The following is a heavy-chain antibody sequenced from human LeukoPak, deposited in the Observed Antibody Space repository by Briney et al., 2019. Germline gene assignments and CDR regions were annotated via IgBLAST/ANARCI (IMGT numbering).Heavy chain of an antibody. V-gene: IGHV4-39*01. Sequence: SETLSLTCTVSGGSISSSSYYWGWIRQPPGKGLEWIGSIYYSGSTYYNPSLKSRVTISVDTSKNQFSLKLSSVTAADTAVYYCARHVGIAARPDWFDPRGQGTLVTVSS. CDR1: GGSISSSSYY. CDR2: IYYSGST. J-gene: IGHJ5*02. D-gene: IGHD6-6*01. CDR3: ARHVGIAARPDWFDP.